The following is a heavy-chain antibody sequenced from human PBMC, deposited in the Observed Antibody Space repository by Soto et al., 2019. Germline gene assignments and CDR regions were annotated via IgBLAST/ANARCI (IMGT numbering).Heavy chain of an antibody. CDR1: GFSFSVYA. CDR3: ARDPLSHGDHFCLDY. Sequence: GGSLRLSCAASGFSFSVYALHWVRQAPGKGLEWVALISYDGRNKYYADSVQGRFTISRDNSKNTLYLQMNSLRSEDTAVYYCARDPLSHGDHFCLDYWGQGALVTVSS. J-gene: IGHJ4*02. CDR2: ISYDGRNK. D-gene: IGHD4-17*01. V-gene: IGHV3-30*04.